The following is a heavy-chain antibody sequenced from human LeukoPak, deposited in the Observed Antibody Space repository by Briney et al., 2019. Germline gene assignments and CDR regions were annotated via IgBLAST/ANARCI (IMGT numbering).Heavy chain of an antibody. V-gene: IGHV3-21*01. CDR2: ISSSSSYI. J-gene: IGHJ5*02. CDR1: GFTFSSYS. CDR3: ARDKITTILGWLDP. Sequence: GGSLRLSCAASGFTFSSYSMNWVRQAPGKGLEWVSSISSSSSYIYYADSMKGRFTISRDNAKNSLYLQMNSLRAEDTAVYYCARDKITTILGWLDPWGQGTLVTVSS. D-gene: IGHD3-22*01.